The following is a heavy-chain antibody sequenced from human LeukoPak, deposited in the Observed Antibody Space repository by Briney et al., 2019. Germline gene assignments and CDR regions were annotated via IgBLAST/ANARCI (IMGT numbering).Heavy chain of an antibody. V-gene: IGHV4-59*08. CDR1: GCSINNYY. D-gene: IGHD3-22*01. Sequence: SETLSLTCTVSGCSINNYYWSWIRQPPGKGLEWFGYIYYSGSTNYNPSLKSRVTISVDTSKNQFSLKLSSVTAADTAVYYCARHGYYGPLDAFDIWGQGTMVTVSS. CDR2: IYYSGST. J-gene: IGHJ3*02. CDR3: ARHGYYGPLDAFDI.